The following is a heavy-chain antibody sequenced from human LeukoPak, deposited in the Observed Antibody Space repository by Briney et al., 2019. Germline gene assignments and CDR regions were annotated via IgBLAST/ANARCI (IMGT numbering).Heavy chain of an antibody. D-gene: IGHD6-19*01. CDR3: AKDRKAVAGTKYDY. CDR1: GFTFSSYA. V-gene: IGHV3-23*01. CDR2: ISGSGGST. Sequence: GGSLRLSCAASGFTFSSYAMNWVRQAPGKGLEWVSAISGSGGSTYYADSVKGRFTISRDNSKNTLYLQMNSLRAEDTAVYYCAKDRKAVAGTKYDYWGQGTLVTVSS. J-gene: IGHJ4*02.